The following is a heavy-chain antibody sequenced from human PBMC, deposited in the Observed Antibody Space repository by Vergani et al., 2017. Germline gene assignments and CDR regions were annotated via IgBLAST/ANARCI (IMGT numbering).Heavy chain of an antibody. Sequence: EVQLVESGGGLVKPGGSLRLSCAASGFPFSSDSMNWVRQAPGKGLEWVSSISSSSSYIYYADSVKGRFTISRDNAKNSLYLQMNSLRAEDTAVYYCARGGMVRGGPDYWGQGTLVTVSS. D-gene: IGHD3-10*01. J-gene: IGHJ4*02. V-gene: IGHV3-21*01. CDR3: ARGGMVRGGPDY. CDR2: ISSSSSYI. CDR1: GFPFSSDS.